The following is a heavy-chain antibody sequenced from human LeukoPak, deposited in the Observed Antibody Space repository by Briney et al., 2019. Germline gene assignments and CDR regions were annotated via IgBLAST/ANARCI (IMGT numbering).Heavy chain of an antibody. D-gene: IGHD6-19*01. Sequence: GASVKVSCKASGYTFTSYDINWVRQATGQGLEWMGWINPSSGNTGYVQKFQGRVTMTRDTSISTVYMELSSLRSEDTAVYYCATATIAVAATDDYWGQGTLVTVSS. J-gene: IGHJ4*02. CDR1: GYTFTSYD. CDR3: ATATIAVAATDDY. CDR2: INPSSGNT. V-gene: IGHV1-8*01.